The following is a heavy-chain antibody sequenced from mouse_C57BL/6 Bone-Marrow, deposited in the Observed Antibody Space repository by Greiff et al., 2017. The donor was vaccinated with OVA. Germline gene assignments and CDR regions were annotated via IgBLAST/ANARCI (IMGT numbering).Heavy chain of an antibody. Sequence: QVQLQQSGPELVKPGASVKISCKASGYAFSSSWMNWVKQRPGKGLEWIGRIYPGDGDTNYNGKFKGKATLTADKSSRTAYMHLSSLTSEDSAVYFGARGTAMVTTRWYVDVWGTGTTVTVSS. CDR2: IYPGDGDT. D-gene: IGHD2-2*01. J-gene: IGHJ1*03. CDR1: GYAFSSSW. V-gene: IGHV1-82*01. CDR3: ARGTAMVTTRWYVDV.